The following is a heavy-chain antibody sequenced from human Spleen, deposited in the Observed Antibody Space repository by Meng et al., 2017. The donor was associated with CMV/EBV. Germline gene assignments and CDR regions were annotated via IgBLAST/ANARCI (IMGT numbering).Heavy chain of an antibody. CDR3: TRDRFSSSVGMDV. J-gene: IGHJ6*02. CDR1: GYTFTSYY. CDR2: INPSGGAT. V-gene: IGHV1-46*01. D-gene: IGHD6-19*01. Sequence: KTCGYTFTSYYIHWVRQAPRRGPEWMGKINPSGGATIYAQKFQGRIRMTRDTAISTVYMQLNSLSSEDTAVYFCTRDRFSSSVGMDVWGQGTTVTVSS.